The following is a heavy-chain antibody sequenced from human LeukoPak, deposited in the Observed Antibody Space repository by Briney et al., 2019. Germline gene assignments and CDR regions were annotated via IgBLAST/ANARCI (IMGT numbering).Heavy chain of an antibody. CDR1: GFTFSNYG. CDR2: ISYGGSNE. CDR3: AKVALFSGYYPPFDY. J-gene: IGHJ4*02. Sequence: GRSLRLSCTASGFTFSNYGMHWVRQAPGKGLEWVAVISYGGSNEYYADSVKGRFTISRDNSKNTLFLQMNSLRPEDTAVYHCAKVALFSGYYPPFDYWGQGTLVTVSS. D-gene: IGHD3-22*01. V-gene: IGHV3-30*18.